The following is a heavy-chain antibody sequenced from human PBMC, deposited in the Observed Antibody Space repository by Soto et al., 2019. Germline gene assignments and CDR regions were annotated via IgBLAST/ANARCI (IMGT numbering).Heavy chain of an antibody. D-gene: IGHD3-22*01. Sequence: QVQLVQSGAEVKKPGASVKVSCNASGYTFSSYEINWVRQATGQGLEWMGWMNPNSGNTGYAQKFQGRVTMTRNTSISTAYMELSSLRSEDTAVYYCARVTYYYDSSGYYFLWFDPWGQGTLVTVSS. CDR1: GYTFSSYE. CDR2: MNPNSGNT. J-gene: IGHJ5*02. CDR3: ARVTYYYDSSGYYFLWFDP. V-gene: IGHV1-8*01.